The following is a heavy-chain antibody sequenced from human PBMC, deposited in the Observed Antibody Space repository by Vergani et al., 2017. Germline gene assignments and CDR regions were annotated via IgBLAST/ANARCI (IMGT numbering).Heavy chain of an antibody. J-gene: IGHJ5*02. CDR1: GGSISSYY. CDR3: ARVVAAARFDP. D-gene: IGHD2-15*01. V-gene: IGHV4-59*01. Sequence: QVQLQESGPGLVKPSETLSLTCTVSGGSISSYYWSWIRQPPGKGLEWIGYIYYSGSTNYNPSLKSRVTISVDTSKNQFSLMLSSVTAADTAVYYCARVVAAARFDPWGQGTLVTVSS. CDR2: IYYSGST.